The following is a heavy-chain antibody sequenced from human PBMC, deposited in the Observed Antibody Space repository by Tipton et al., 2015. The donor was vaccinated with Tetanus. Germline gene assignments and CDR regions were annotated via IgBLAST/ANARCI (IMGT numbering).Heavy chain of an antibody. V-gene: IGHV1-8*01. D-gene: IGHD2-2*01. CDR1: GYTFTSYG. Sequence: QLVQSGAEVKEPGSSVRVSCRASGYTFTSYGLNWVRQAAGRGFEWVGWLNPKSGSAVYGQKFQGRVTMTTNTSITTAYMELRSLRYEDTAVYYCASGSSIRHGLDVWGHGTTVIVSS. J-gene: IGHJ6*02. CDR2: LNPKSGSA. CDR3: ASGSSIRHGLDV.